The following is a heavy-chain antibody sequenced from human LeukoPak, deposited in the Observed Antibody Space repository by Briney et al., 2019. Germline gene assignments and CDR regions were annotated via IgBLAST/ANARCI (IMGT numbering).Heavy chain of an antibody. CDR2: INHSGST. D-gene: IGHD2-2*01. J-gene: IGHJ5*02. V-gene: IGHV4-34*01. CDR3: ARARSYCSSTSCYLRGDFDP. Sequence: SETLSLTCAVYGGSFSGHYWSWIRQPPGKGLEWIGEINHSGSTNYNPSLKSRVTISVDTSKNQFSLKLSSVTAADTAVYYCARARSYCSSTSCYLRGDFDPWGQGTLVTVSS. CDR1: GGSFSGHY.